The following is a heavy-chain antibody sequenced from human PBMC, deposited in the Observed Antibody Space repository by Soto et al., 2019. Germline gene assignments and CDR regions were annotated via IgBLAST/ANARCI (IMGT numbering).Heavy chain of an antibody. CDR1: GGSITNYY. V-gene: IGHV4-59*01. CDR3: AKYRRSDAYRYTLDF. D-gene: IGHD3-16*02. Sequence: QVQLQESGPGLVKPSETLSLTCTISGGSITNYYWSWIRQPPGKGLEWIGYVYYSGSTKYNSYLESRVTISADTSKNQFYLRVTSVTAADTAVYYCAKYRRSDAYRYTLDFWGQGILVTVYS. J-gene: IGHJ4*02. CDR2: VYYSGST.